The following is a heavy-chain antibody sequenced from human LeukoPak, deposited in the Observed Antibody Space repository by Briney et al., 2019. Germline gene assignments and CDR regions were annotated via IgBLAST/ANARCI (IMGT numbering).Heavy chain of an antibody. V-gene: IGHV4-34*01. Sequence: SETLSLTCAVYGGSFSGYYWSWIRQPPGRGLEWIGEINHSGSTNYNPSLKSRVTISVDTSKNQFSLKLRSVTAADTAVYYCARREDFWYFDLWGRGTLVTVSS. CDR1: GGSFSGYY. J-gene: IGHJ2*01. CDR3: ARREDFWYFDL. CDR2: INHSGST.